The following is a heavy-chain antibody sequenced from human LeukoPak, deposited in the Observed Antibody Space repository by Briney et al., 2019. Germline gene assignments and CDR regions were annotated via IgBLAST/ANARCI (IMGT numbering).Heavy chain of an antibody. CDR2: INPNSGGT. V-gene: IGHV1-2*02. Sequence: ASVKVSCKASGYTFTGYYMHWLRQAPGQGLEWMGWINPNSGGTNYAQKSQGRVTMTRDTSISTAYMELSRLRSDDTAVYYCARDRRIAAAEVVYWGQGTLVTVSS. J-gene: IGHJ4*02. D-gene: IGHD6-13*01. CDR3: ARDRRIAAAEVVY. CDR1: GYTFTGYY.